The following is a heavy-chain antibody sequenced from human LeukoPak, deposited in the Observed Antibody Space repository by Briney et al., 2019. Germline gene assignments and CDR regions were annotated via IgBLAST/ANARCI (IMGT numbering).Heavy chain of an antibody. CDR3: ARANDVSSYSTEVYFDY. CDR2: IYYSGST. V-gene: IGHV4-31*03. D-gene: IGHD3-22*01. J-gene: IGHJ4*02. CDR1: GGSISSGGYY. Sequence: SQTLSLTCTVSGGSISSGGYYWSWIRQHPGKGLEWIGYIYYSGSTYYNPSLKSRVTISVDTSKNQFSLKLSSVTAADTAVYYCARANDVSSYSTEVYFDYWGQGTMVTVSS.